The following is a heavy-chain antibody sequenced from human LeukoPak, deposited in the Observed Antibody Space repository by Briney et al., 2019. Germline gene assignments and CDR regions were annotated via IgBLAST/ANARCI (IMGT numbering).Heavy chain of an antibody. J-gene: IGHJ6*03. V-gene: IGHV3-30*02. Sequence: GGSLRLSCAASGFSFGNFWMSWVRQAPGKGLEWVAFIRYDGSNKYYPDSVKGRFTISRDNSKNTLYLQMNSLRAEDTAVYYCAKDLVRTYGSAVYYYYIDVWGKGTTVTISS. CDR3: AKDLVRTYGSAVYYYYIDV. CDR1: GFSFGNFW. CDR2: IRYDGSNK. D-gene: IGHD3-10*01.